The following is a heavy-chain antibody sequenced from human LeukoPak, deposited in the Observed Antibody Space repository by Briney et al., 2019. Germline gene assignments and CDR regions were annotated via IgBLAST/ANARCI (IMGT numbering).Heavy chain of an antibody. Sequence: PGGFLRLSCAASGFTFSNAWMNWVRQAPGKGLEWVGRIKSKTDGGTTDYAAPVKGRFTISRDDSKNTLYLHMNSLKTEDTAVYFCSYIRFGELLYGRGFDYWGQGALVTVSS. CDR2: IKSKTDGGTT. D-gene: IGHD3-10*01. CDR3: SYIRFGELLYGRGFDY. V-gene: IGHV3-15*07. J-gene: IGHJ4*02. CDR1: GFTFSNAW.